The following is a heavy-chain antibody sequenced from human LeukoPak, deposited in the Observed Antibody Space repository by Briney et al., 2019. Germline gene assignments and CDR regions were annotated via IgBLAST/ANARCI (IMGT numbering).Heavy chain of an antibody. V-gene: IGHV3-30-3*01. D-gene: IGHD3-10*01. CDR2: ISYDGSNK. Sequence: GGSLRLSCAASGFTFSSYAMHWVRQAPGKGLEWVAVISYDGSNKYYADSVKGRFTISRDNSKNTLYLQMNSLRAEDTAVCYCARDLLWFGDSYYFDYWGQGTLVTVSS. CDR1: GFTFSSYA. CDR3: ARDLLWFGDSYYFDY. J-gene: IGHJ4*02.